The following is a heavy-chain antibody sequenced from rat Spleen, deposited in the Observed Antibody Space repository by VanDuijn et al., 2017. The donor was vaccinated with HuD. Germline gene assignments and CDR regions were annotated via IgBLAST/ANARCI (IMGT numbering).Heavy chain of an antibody. CDR3: ARHRKYGGSPFDF. CDR1: GFTFSNYG. Sequence: EVQLVESGGGLVQPGRSLKVSCAASGFTFSNYGMAWVRQAPTKGLEWVAIISYDGNRIYYRDSVKGRFTISRDNAKSILSLQMDSLRSEDTATYYCARHRKYGGSPFDFWGQGVMVTVSS. V-gene: IGHV5-29*01. D-gene: IGHD1-11*01. CDR2: ISYDGNRI. J-gene: IGHJ2*01.